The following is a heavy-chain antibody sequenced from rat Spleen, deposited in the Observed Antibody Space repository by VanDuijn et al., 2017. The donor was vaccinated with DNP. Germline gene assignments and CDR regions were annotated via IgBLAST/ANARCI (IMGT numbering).Heavy chain of an antibody. V-gene: IGHV5-31*01. J-gene: IGHJ2*01. CDR1: RFIFNNYW. CDR3: VRPHYSYGSYPRY. CDR2: IPSSGGRT. Sequence: EVQLVESGGDLVQPGRSLKLSCVVSRFIFNNYWMTWFRQVPGKGLEWVASIPSSGGRTFYPDSVKGRFTISRDNARSALYLQIDSLRSEDTATYYCVRPHYSYGSYPRYWGQGVMVTVSS. D-gene: IGHD1-12*02.